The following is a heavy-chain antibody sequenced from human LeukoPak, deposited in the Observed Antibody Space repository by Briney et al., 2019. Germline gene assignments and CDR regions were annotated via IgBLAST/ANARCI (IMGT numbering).Heavy chain of an antibody. J-gene: IGHJ4*02. CDR2: INHRGST. V-gene: IGHV4-34*01. CDR1: GGTFSGYY. CDR3: ARGGDWPFDY. D-gene: IGHD2-21*02. Sequence: PSETLSLTCAVYGGTFSGYYWSWIRQPPGKGLEWIGEINHRGSTNYNPSLKSRVTISVDTSKNQFSLKLSSVTAADTAVYYCARGGDWPFDYWGQGILVTVSS.